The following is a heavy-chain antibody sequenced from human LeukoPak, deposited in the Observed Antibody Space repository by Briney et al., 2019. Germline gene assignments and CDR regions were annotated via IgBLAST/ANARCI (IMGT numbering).Heavy chain of an antibody. Sequence: PSETLSLTCSVSGGSISSYYWSWIRQPPGKGLEWIGYIYDSGSTNYNPSLKSRVSISVDTATSKKHFSLKLNAVTAADTAVYYCARHRDGYGITFDYWGQGTLVTVSS. CDR1: GGSISSYY. V-gene: IGHV4-59*01. CDR3: ARHRDGYGITFDY. CDR2: IYDSGST. J-gene: IGHJ4*02. D-gene: IGHD1-14*01.